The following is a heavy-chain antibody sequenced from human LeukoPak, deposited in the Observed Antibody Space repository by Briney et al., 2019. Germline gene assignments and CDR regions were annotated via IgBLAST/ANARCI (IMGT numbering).Heavy chain of an antibody. CDR3: ARGAWNIAARGYGY. J-gene: IGHJ4*02. D-gene: IGHD6-13*01. CDR1: GYSISSGYY. V-gene: IGHV4-38-2*02. Sequence: PSETLSLTCTVSGYSISSGYYWGWIRQPPAKGLEWIGSIYHSGSTYYNPSLKSRVTISVDTSKNQFSLKLSSVTAADTAVYYCARGAWNIAARGYGYWGQGTLVTVSS. CDR2: IYHSGST.